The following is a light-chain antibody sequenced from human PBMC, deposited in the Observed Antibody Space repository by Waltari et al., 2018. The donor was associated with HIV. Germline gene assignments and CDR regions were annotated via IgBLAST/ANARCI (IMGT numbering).Light chain of an antibody. Sequence: ATLSCRASQSVSSNLAWYQQKSGQAPRLLIYGASSRATGIPDRFSGSGSGTEFTLTIARLEPEDFAVYYCQQSETFGQGTRVEIK. CDR1: QSVSSN. CDR2: GAS. CDR3: QQSET. V-gene: IGKV3-20*01. J-gene: IGKJ1*01.